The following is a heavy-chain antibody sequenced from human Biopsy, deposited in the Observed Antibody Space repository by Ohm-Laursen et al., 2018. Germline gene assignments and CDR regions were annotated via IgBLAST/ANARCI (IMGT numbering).Heavy chain of an antibody. V-gene: IGHV4-4*07. CDR2: TYEGGNT. CDR1: GASITSYN. J-gene: IGHJ6*02. Sequence: TLSLTCTVSGASITSYNWSWIRQPAGKGLEWIGHTYEGGNTNHNPSLKSRVSMSVDTSKNQLSLTLRSVTAADTAVYYCARDLPSSYYYAMDVWGQGTTVTVS. CDR3: ARDLPSSYYYAMDV.